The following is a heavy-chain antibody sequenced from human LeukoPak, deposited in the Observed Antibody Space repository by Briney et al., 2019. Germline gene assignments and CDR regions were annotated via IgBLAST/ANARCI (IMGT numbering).Heavy chain of an antibody. Sequence: PSETLSLTCAVYGGSFSGYYWSWIRQPPGKGLEWIGSIYYSGSTYYNPSLKSRVTISVDTSKNQFSLKLSSVTAADTAVYYCARDGGSETWFDPWGQGTLVTVSS. CDR2: IYYSGST. CDR1: GGSFSGYY. D-gene: IGHD3-3*01. CDR3: ARDGGSETWFDP. V-gene: IGHV4-34*01. J-gene: IGHJ5*02.